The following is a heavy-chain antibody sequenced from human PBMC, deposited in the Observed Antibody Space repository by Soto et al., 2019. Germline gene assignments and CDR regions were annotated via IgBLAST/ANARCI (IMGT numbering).Heavy chain of an antibody. CDR3: ARQYPSSSRHFDH. V-gene: IGHV3-21*01. CDR1: GVTFRTYY. CDR2: ISAGSTNI. Sequence: VSLRLSCAASGVTFRTYYMIWVRQAPGKGLEWVSSISAGSTNIYYAPSVKGRFTISRDNAKNSLYLQINSLRAEDTAVYYCARQYPSSSRHFDHWGQGTLVTGSS. D-gene: IGHD6-6*01. J-gene: IGHJ4*02.